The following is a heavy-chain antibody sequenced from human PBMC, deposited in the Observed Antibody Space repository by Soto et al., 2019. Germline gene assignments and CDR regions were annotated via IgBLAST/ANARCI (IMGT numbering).Heavy chain of an antibody. CDR2: IIPIFGTA. D-gene: IGHD2-21*02. Sequence: QVQLVQSGAEVKKPGSSVKVSCKASGGTFSSYAISWVRQAPGQGLEWMGGIIPIFGTANYAQKFQGRVTITADESTSPAYMELSSLRSEDTAVYYCAPREYCGGDCYWNWFDPWGQGTLVTVSS. J-gene: IGHJ5*02. CDR3: APREYCGGDCYWNWFDP. V-gene: IGHV1-69*01. CDR1: GGTFSSYA.